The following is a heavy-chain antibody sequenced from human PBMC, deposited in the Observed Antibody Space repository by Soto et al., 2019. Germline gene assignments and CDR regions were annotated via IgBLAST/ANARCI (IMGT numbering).Heavy chain of an antibody. CDR3: ARGGYNWNDFAFDI. J-gene: IGHJ3*02. CDR1: GYSISSGYY. V-gene: IGHV4-38-2*02. Sequence: SETLSLTCTVSGYSISSGYYWGWIRQPPGKGLEWIGSIYHSGSTYYNPSLKSRVTISVDTSKNKFSLKLSSVTAADTAVYYCARGGYNWNDFAFDIWGQGTMVTVSS. CDR2: IYHSGST. D-gene: IGHD1-1*01.